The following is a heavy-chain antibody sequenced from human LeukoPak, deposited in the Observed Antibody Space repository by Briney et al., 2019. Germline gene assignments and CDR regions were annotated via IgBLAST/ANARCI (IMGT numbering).Heavy chain of an antibody. Sequence: GGSLRLSCAASGFTFSSYAMHWVRQAPGKGLEWVAVISYDGSNKYYADSVKGRFTISRDNSKNTLYLQMNSLRAEDAAVYYCARDDLGYDSSGYYNYWGQGTLVTVSS. CDR3: ARDDLGYDSSGYYNY. J-gene: IGHJ4*02. CDR2: ISYDGSNK. V-gene: IGHV3-30-3*01. CDR1: GFTFSSYA. D-gene: IGHD3-22*01.